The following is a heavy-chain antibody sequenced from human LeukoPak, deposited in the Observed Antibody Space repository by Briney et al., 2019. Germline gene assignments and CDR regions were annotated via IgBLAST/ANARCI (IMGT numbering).Heavy chain of an antibody. CDR2: INSDGSST. CDR1: GFTFSSYG. CDR3: ARDPLWEYYYDSSGYYTS. V-gene: IGHV3-74*01. D-gene: IGHD3-22*01. Sequence: PGGSLRLSCAASGFTFSSYGMSWVRQAPGKGLVWVSRINSDGSSTSYADSVKGRFTISRDNAKNTLYLQMNSLRAEDTAVYYCARDPLWEYYYDSSGYYTSWGQGTLVTVSS. J-gene: IGHJ4*02.